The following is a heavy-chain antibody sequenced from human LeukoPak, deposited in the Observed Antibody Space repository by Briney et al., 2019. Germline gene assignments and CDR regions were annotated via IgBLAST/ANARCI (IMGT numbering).Heavy chain of an antibody. CDR1: GSTFSSYA. CDR3: AKAPGYSSGWYSYYFDY. Sequence: PGGSLRLSCAASGSTFSSYAMSWVRQAPGKGLEWVSAISGSGGSTYYADSVKGRFTISRDNSKNTLYLQMNSLRAEDTAVYYCAKAPGYSSGWYSYYFDYWGQGTLVTVSS. V-gene: IGHV3-23*01. J-gene: IGHJ4*02. D-gene: IGHD6-19*01. CDR2: ISGSGGST.